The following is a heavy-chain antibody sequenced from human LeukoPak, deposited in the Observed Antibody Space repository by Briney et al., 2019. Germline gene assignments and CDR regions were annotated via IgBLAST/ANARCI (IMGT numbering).Heavy chain of an antibody. Sequence: ASVKVSCKASGGTFSSYAISWVRQVPGQGLEWMGGIIPIFGTANYAQKFQGRVTITTDESTSTAYMELSSLRSEDTAVYYCERLVAANWFDPWGQGNLVTVSS. D-gene: IGHD2-15*01. V-gene: IGHV1-69*05. CDR3: ERLVAANWFDP. CDR2: IIPIFGTA. CDR1: GGTFSSYA. J-gene: IGHJ5*02.